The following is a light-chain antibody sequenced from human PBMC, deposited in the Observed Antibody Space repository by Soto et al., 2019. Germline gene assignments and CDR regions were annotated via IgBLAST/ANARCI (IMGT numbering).Light chain of an antibody. J-gene: IGLJ1*01. CDR1: NIGSKS. Sequence: SYVLTQPPSVSVAPGQTARITCGGNNIGSKSLHWYQQKPGQAPVLVVDDDSDRPSGIPERCSGSNYRNTATLTISRVEAGAEADYCCHVWDSSSEYVFGTGTKLTVL. V-gene: IGLV3-21*02. CDR2: DDS. CDR3: HVWDSSSEYV.